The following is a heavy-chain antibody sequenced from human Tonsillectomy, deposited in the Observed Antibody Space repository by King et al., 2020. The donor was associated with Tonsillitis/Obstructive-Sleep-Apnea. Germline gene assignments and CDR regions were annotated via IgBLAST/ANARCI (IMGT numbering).Heavy chain of an antibody. J-gene: IGHJ6*03. CDR1: GFTFSSYA. CDR2: IRGSGGST. D-gene: IGHD3-3*01. Sequence: EVQLVDSGGGLEQPGGSLRLSCVASGFTFSSYAMSWVRQAPGKGLECVSGIRGSGGSTYYAYSVKGRFTISRDNSKNTLYLQMNSLRAEDTAVYYCAKLGNLEWLGYYYYMDVWGKGTTVTVSS. V-gene: IGHV3-23*04. CDR3: AKLGNLEWLGYYYYMDV.